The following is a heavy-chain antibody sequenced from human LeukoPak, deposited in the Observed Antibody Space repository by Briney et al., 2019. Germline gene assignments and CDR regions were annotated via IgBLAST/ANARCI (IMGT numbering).Heavy chain of an antibody. CDR2: INTDGSGT. D-gene: IGHD6-13*01. V-gene: IGHV3-74*01. CDR1: GFNFRNFW. CDR3: AKGSSLAYFDY. Sequence: GGFLGPFWAASGFNFRNFWMFLVRQVSGEGLVWVSRINTDGSGTAYAEPVKGRFTISRDNSKNSLYLQMNSLRAEDTALYYCAKGSSLAYFDYWGQGTLVTVSS. J-gene: IGHJ4*02.